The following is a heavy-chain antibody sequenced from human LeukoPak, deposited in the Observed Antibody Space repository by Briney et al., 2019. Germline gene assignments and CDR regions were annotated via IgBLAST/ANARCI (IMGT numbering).Heavy chain of an antibody. V-gene: IGHV3-74*01. J-gene: IGHJ4*02. CDR1: GFIFSSHW. Sequence: PGGSLRLSCAASGFIFSSHWMHWVRQTPGKGLVWVARINGDGTTSSHADSVKGRFTISRDNAKNTLYLQMNSLRAEDTALYYCARTIAVNGGDFDCWGQGTLVTVSS. CDR3: ARTIAVNGGDFDC. D-gene: IGHD6-19*01. CDR2: INGDGTTS.